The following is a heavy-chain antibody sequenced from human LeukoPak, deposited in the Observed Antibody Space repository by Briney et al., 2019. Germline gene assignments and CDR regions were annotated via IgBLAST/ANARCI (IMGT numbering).Heavy chain of an antibody. CDR3: ARHTRIRQWLDPPGAFDI. V-gene: IGHV4-30-4*01. Sequence: PSETLSLTCTVSGGSISSGDYYWSWIRQPPGKGLEWIGYIYYSGSTYYNPSLKSRVTISVDTSKNQFSLKLSSVTAADTAVYYCARHTRIRQWLDPPGAFDIWGQGTMVTVSS. J-gene: IGHJ3*02. D-gene: IGHD6-19*01. CDR1: GGSISSGDYY. CDR2: IYYSGST.